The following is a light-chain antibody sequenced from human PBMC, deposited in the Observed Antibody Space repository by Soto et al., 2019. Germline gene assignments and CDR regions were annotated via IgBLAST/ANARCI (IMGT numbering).Light chain of an antibody. CDR1: SRHSSYA. J-gene: IGLJ2*01. Sequence: QAVVTQSPSASASLGASVKFTCTLSSRHSSYAIAWHQQQPEKGPRYLMKLNSDGRHTKGDGIPDRFSGSSSGTERYLTISSLQSEDEADYYCQTWGTGILVFGGGTKLTVL. V-gene: IGLV4-69*01. CDR3: QTWGTGILV. CDR2: LNSDGRH.